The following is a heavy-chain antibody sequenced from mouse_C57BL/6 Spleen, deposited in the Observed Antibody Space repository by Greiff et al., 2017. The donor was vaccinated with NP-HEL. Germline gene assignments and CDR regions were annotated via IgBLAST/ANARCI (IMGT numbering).Heavy chain of an antibody. Sequence: VQRVESGAELVRPGTSVKVSCKASGYAFTNYLIEWVKQRPGQGLEWIGVINPGSGGTNYNEKFKGKATLTADKSSSTAYMQLSSLTSEDSAVYFCARRGFDVWGTGTTVTVSS. J-gene: IGHJ1*03. CDR2: INPGSGGT. CDR1: GYAFTNYL. V-gene: IGHV1-54*01. CDR3: ARRGFDV.